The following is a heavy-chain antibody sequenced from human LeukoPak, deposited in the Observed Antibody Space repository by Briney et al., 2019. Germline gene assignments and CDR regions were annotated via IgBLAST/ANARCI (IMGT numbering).Heavy chain of an antibody. J-gene: IGHJ4*02. V-gene: IGHV1-2*02. CDR2: INPNSGGT. CDR3: ARWGLITMVRGVITTIYRL. Sequence: ASVKVSCKASGYAFTGYYMHWVRQAPGQGLEWMGWINPNSGGTNYAQKFQGRVTMTRDTSISTAYMELSRLRSDDTAVYYCARWGLITMVRGVITTIYRLWGQGTLVTVSS. CDR1: GYAFTGYY. D-gene: IGHD3-10*01.